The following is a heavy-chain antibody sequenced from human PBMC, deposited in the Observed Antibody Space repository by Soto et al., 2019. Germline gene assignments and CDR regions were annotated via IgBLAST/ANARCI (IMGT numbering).Heavy chain of an antibody. J-gene: IGHJ4*02. D-gene: IGHD3-22*01. CDR3: ARASGGYYDSGYDY. CDR2: IYHSGST. CDR1: GGSISSGGYS. V-gene: IGHV4-30-2*01. Sequence: SETLSLTCAVSGGSISSGGYSWSWIRQPPGKGLEWIGYIYHSGSTYYNPSLKSRVTISVDRSKNQFSLKLSSVTAADTAVYYCARASGGYYDSGYDYWGQGTLVTVSS.